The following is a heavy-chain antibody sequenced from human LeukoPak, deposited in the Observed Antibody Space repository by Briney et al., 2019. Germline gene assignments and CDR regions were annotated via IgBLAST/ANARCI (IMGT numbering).Heavy chain of an antibody. V-gene: IGHV4-39*01. Sequence: SETLSLTCTVSGGSISSSSHYWGWLRQPPGKGLEWLGSIYYSGSTYYNPSLKSRVTISVDTSKNQFSLTLSSVTAADTAVYYCARRSSSGGSYLGWFDPWGQGTLVTVSS. CDR3: ARRSSSGGSYLGWFDP. D-gene: IGHD1-26*01. CDR1: GGSISSSSHY. J-gene: IGHJ5*02. CDR2: IYYSGST.